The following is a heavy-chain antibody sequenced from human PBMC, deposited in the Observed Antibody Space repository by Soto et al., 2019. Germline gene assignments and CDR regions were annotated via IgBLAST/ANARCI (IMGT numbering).Heavy chain of an antibody. Sequence: PSETLSLTCTVSGGSISSGSYYWSWSRQRPGQGLEWIGYISYSGSTYYNPPLKSRLTISADTSKNQFALKLSSVTAADTAVYYCARVTIINMIVMVLDSWGQGTLVTVSS. V-gene: IGHV4-31*03. CDR3: ARVTIINMIVMVLDS. D-gene: IGHD3-22*01. J-gene: IGHJ4*02. CDR1: GGSISSGSYY. CDR2: ISYSGST.